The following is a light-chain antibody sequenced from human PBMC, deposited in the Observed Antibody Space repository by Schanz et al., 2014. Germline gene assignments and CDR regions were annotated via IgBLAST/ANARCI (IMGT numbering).Light chain of an antibody. V-gene: IGLV2-14*03. CDR3: GSYAGNNWV. Sequence: QSALTQPASVSGSPGQSITISCTGTSSDVGGYDYVSWYQQHPGKAPKLVIYDVTDRPSGVSNRFSGSKSGNAASLTISGLQAEDEGDYYCGSYAGNNWVFGGGTKLTVL. CDR2: DVT. CDR1: SSDVGGYDY. J-gene: IGLJ3*02.